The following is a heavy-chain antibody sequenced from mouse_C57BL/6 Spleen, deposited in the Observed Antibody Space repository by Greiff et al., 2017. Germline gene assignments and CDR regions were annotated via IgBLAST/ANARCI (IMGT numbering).Heavy chain of an antibody. J-gene: IGHJ3*01. CDR3: ARYSDYGYGFAY. CDR2: IRNKANGYTT. V-gene: IGHV7-3*01. D-gene: IGHD2-2*01. CDR1: GFTFTDYY. Sequence: EVQGVESGGGLVQPGGSLSLSCAASGFTFTDYYMSWVRQPPGKALEWLGFIRNKANGYTTEYSASVKGRFTISRDNSQSILYLQMTALRAEDSATYYCARYSDYGYGFAYWGQGTLVTVSA.